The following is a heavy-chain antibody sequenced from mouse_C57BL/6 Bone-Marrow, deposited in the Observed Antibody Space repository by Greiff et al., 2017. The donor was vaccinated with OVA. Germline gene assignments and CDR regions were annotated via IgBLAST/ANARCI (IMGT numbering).Heavy chain of an antibody. V-gene: IGHV14-2*01. J-gene: IGHJ2*01. CDR3: ARSYGNVFDY. CDR2: IDPEDGEN. Sequence: EVQLQQSGAELVKPGASVKLSCTASGFNIKDYYMHWVKQRTEQGLEWIGRIDPEDGENKYAPILQGTATITADTSSNTAYLLLSSLTSEDTAVYYCARSYGNVFDYWGQGTTLTVSS. CDR1: GFNIKDYY. D-gene: IGHD2-1*01.